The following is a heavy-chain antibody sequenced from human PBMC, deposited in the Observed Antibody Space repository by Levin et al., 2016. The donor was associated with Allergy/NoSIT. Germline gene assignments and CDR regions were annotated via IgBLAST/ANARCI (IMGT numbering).Heavy chain of an antibody. V-gene: IGHV3-30*04. J-gene: IGHJ4*02. D-gene: IGHD5-18*01. Sequence: WIRQPPGKGLEWVAVISYDGSNQYYGDSVKGRFTISRDNSKNTVYLQMSSLRTEDTAVYYCARDGTAIVRYFDHWGQGILVTVSS. CDR3: ARDGTAIVRYFDH. CDR2: ISYDGSNQ.